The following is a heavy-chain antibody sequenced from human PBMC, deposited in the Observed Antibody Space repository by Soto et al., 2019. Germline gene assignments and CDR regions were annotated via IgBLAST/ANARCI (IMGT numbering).Heavy chain of an antibody. V-gene: IGHV3-74*03. CDR3: ARVCDSGYYLSPFDD. CDR2: IDSDGSTT. D-gene: IGHD3-22*01. CDR1: GFTFRRYW. Sequence: GGSLRLSCAASGFTFRRYWMHWVRQAPGKGLMWVSRIDSDGSTTQYEDSVRGRFTISRDNAKNTLFLQMNSLRAEDTAVYYCARVCDSGYYLSPFDDWGQGTLVTVSS. J-gene: IGHJ4*02.